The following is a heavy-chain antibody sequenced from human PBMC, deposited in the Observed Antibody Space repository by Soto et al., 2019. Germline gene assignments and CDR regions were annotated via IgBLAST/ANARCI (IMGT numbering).Heavy chain of an antibody. Sequence: QVQLVQSGAEVVKPGASLTISCRASGYTVSSFYLHWVRQAPGQGLEWMGVMRPSDGSTNYAQKFQGRVTMTRATSKNTVYMDLSSLRSDDTAVYYCARGPALRYYDMSGYRGSFEYWGLGTLVTVSS. CDR2: MRPSDGST. V-gene: IGHV1-46*01. CDR3: ARGPALRYYDMSGYRGSFEY. CDR1: GYTVSSFY. J-gene: IGHJ4*02. D-gene: IGHD3-22*01.